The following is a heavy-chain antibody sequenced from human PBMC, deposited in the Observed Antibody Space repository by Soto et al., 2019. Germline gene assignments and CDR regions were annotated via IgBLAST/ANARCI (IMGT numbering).Heavy chain of an antibody. CDR1: GYTFTSYG. V-gene: IGHV1-18*01. D-gene: IGHD1-1*01. CDR2: ISGYNGNT. J-gene: IGHJ5*02. Sequence: QVQLVQSGAEVKKPGASVKVSCKSSGYTFTSYGISWVRQAPGQGLEWMGWISGYNGNTNYAQKLQGRATMTTDTSTSTAYMELRSLRSDDTAVYYCARDEWYNWNDGGWFDPWGQGTLVTVSS. CDR3: ARDEWYNWNDGGWFDP.